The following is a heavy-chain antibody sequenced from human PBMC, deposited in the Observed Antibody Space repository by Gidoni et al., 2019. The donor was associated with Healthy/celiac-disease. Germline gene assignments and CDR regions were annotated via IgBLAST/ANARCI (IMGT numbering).Heavy chain of an antibody. CDR1: GYTFTSYG. Sequence: QVQLLQSVAEVKKPGASVKVSCKASGYTFTSYGISLFRQAPGQGLEWMGWISAYNGNTNYAQKLQGRVTMTTDTSTSTAYMELRSLRSDDTAVYYCARGATSGTIFGVVARVALGVFDYWGQGTLVTVSS. D-gene: IGHD3-3*01. V-gene: IGHV1-18*01. CDR3: ARGATSGTIFGVVARVALGVFDY. J-gene: IGHJ4*02. CDR2: ISAYNGNT.